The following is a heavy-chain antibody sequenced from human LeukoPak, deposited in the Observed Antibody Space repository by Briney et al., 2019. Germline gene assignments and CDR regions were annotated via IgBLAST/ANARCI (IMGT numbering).Heavy chain of an antibody. CDR3: ARVLYKLPCYVDY. D-gene: IGHD1-26*01. CDR1: GFTFSSYG. J-gene: IGHJ4*02. Sequence: QSGGSLRLSCAASGFTFSSYGMSWVRQAPGKGLEWVSYISSSSSTIYYADSVKGRFTISRDNAKNSLYLQMNSLRAEDTAVYYCARVLYKLPCYVDYWGQGTLVTVSS. CDR2: ISSSSSTI. V-gene: IGHV3-48*01.